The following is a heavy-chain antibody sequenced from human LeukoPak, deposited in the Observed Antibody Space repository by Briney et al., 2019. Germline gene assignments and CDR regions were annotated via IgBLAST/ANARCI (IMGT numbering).Heavy chain of an antibody. D-gene: IGHD1-26*01. CDR1: GGSISSSSYY. J-gene: IGHJ6*03. CDR3: ARQPYSGSYDYYMDV. Sequence: PSETLSLTCTVSGGSISSSSYYWGWIRQPPGKGLEWIGSIYYSGSTYYNPSLKSRVTISVDTSKNQFSLKLSSVTAADMAVYYCARQPYSGSYDYYMDVWGKGTTVTVSS. CDR2: IYYSGST. V-gene: IGHV4-39*01.